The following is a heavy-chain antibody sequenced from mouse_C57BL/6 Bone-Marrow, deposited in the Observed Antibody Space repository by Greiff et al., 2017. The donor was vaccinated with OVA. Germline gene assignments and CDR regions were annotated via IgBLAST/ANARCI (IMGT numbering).Heavy chain of an antibody. CDR2: IYPRSGNT. D-gene: IGHD2-3*01. J-gene: IGHJ3*01. CDR1: GYTFTSYG. Sequence: VQLQQSGAELVRPGASVKLSCKASGYTFTSYGISWVKQRPGKGLEWIGEIYPRSGNTYYNEKFKGKATLTADKSSNTAYMELRSLTSEDSAVYFCARSDDGSPWLAWGQGTLVTVSA. CDR3: ARSDDGSPWLA. V-gene: IGHV1-81*01.